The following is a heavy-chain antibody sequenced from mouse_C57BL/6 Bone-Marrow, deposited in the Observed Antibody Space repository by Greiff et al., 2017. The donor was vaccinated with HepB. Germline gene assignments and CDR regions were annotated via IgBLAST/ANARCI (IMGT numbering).Heavy chain of an antibody. CDR3: ARSWGYPFAY. CDR2: IYPGSGNT. CDR1: GYTFTDYY. J-gene: IGHJ3*01. Sequence: VQLQQSGAELVRPGASVKLSCKASGYTFTDYYINWVKQRPGQGLEWIARIYPGSGNTYYNEKFKGKATLTAEKSSSTAYMQLSSLTSEDSAVYFCARSWGYPFAYWGQGTLVTVSA. V-gene: IGHV1-76*01. D-gene: IGHD2-2*01.